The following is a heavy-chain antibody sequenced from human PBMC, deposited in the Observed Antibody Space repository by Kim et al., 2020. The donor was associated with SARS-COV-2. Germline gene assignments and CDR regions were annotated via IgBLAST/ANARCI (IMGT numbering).Heavy chain of an antibody. Sequence: SETLSLTCSVASASFSENYWSWIRQPPGRGLEWIGYIHHNGTTNYNPSLKSRVAISVDSSKNQFSLNLNSMTTADTAVYYCVSKRADSSGFIDSWGQGTL. V-gene: IGHV4-59*03. CDR3: VSKRADSSGFIDS. D-gene: IGHD3-22*01. J-gene: IGHJ4*02. CDR1: SASFSENY. CDR2: IHHNGTT.